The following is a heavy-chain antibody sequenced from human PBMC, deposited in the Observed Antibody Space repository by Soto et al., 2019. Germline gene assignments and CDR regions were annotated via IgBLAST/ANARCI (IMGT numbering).Heavy chain of an antibody. CDR1: GFSFSHVW. Sequence: VQLVESGGGLVETGGSLRLSCAASGFSFSHVWMNWVRQAPGKGLEWVGRIRSKTDGGTTDYAAPGKGRFTISRDDSKNTVYLQMNSLKTEDTAVYYCTTDYYDSSGYYVLGYWGQGTLVTVSS. CDR2: IRSKTDGGTT. CDR3: TTDYYDSSGYYVLGY. J-gene: IGHJ4*02. V-gene: IGHV3-15*07. D-gene: IGHD3-22*01.